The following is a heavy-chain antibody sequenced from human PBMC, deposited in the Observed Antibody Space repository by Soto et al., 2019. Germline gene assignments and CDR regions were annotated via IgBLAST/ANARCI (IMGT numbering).Heavy chain of an antibody. CDR3: ARDCRPGAPWIDYGDYKADAFDI. CDR1: GFTFSSYW. V-gene: IGHV3-7*01. J-gene: IGHJ3*02. CDR2: IKQDGSEK. Sequence: GGSLRLSCAASGFTFSSYWMSWVRQAPGKGLEWVANIKQDGSEKYYVDSVKGRFTISRDNAKNSLYLQMNSLRAEDTAVYYCARDCRPGAPWIDYGDYKADAFDIWGQGTMVTVSS. D-gene: IGHD4-17*01.